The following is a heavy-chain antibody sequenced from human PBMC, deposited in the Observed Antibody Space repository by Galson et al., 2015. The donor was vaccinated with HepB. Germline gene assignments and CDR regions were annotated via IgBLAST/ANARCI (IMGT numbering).Heavy chain of an antibody. J-gene: IGHJ3*02. Sequence: SLRLSCAASGFTFSSYALNWVRQAPGRGPEWVSFISASGGDTYYADSVKGRVTISRDNSKNMLYLDMNSVRAEDTAIYYCAKGGIPDAPRAFNIWGQGTMVTVSS. D-gene: IGHD2-2*01. V-gene: IGHV3-23*01. CDR2: ISASGGDT. CDR3: AKGGIPDAPRAFNI. CDR1: GFTFSSYA.